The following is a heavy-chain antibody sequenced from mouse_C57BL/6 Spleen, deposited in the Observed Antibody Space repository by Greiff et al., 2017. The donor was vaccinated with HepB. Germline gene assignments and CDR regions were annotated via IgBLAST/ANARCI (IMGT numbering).Heavy chain of an antibody. CDR1: GYTFTDYY. J-gene: IGHJ2*01. Sequence: VQLQQSGPELVKPGASVKISCKASGYTFTDYYINWVKQSHGKSLEWIGDINPNNGGTSYNQKFKGKATLTVDKSSSTAYMELRSLTSEDSAVYYCAREAGLRRYFDYWGQGTTLTVSS. V-gene: IGHV1-26*01. CDR3: AREAGLRRYFDY. CDR2: INPNNGGT. D-gene: IGHD2-4*01.